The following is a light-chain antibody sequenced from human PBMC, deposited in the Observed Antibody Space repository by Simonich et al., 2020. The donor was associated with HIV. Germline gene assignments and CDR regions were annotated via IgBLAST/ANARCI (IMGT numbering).Light chain of an antibody. CDR1: QSVSSN. J-gene: IGKJ1*01. CDR2: GAS. Sequence: EIVMTQSPATLSVSPGERATLSCRASQSVSSNLAWYQQKPGQAPRLLIYGASTRATGIPGRFSGSGSGTEFTLTISSLQSEDFAVYYCQQYNRWPPWTFGQGNKVEIK. V-gene: IGKV3D-15*01. CDR3: QQYNRWPPWT.